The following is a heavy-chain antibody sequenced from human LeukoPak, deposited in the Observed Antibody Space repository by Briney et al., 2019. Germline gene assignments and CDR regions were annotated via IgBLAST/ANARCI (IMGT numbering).Heavy chain of an antibody. Sequence: GESLKISCKGSGYSFTSYWIGWVRQMPGKGLEWMGIIYPGDSDTRYSPSFQGQVTISADKSISTAYLQWSSLKASDTAMYYCARCHHSGSCYNPTDYWGQGTLVTVSS. V-gene: IGHV5-51*01. J-gene: IGHJ4*02. CDR2: IYPGDSDT. CDR3: ARCHHSGSCYNPTDY. CDR1: GYSFTSYW. D-gene: IGHD3-10*01.